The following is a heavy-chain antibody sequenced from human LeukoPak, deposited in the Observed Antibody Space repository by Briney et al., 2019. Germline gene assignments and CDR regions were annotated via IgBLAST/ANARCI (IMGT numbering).Heavy chain of an antibody. CDR3: AARGFYCTNGVCSTLDYYYMDV. CDR1: GYTFTSYD. CDR2: MNPNSGNT. V-gene: IGHV1-8*03. Sequence: ASVKVSCKASGYTFTSYDINWVRQATGQGLEWMGWMNPNSGNTGYAQKFQGRVTITRNTSISTAYMELSSLRSEDTAVYYCAARGFYCTNGVCSTLDYYYMDVWGKGTTVTVSS. J-gene: IGHJ6*03. D-gene: IGHD2-8*01.